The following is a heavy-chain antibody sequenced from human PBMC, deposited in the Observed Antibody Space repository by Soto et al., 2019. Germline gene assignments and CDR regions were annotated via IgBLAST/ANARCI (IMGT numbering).Heavy chain of an antibody. CDR3: GGGARKGELWFHSNKSSWFDS. CDR1: GGSFSGYY. Sequence: SETLSLTCAVYGGSFSGYYWSWIRQPPGKGLEWIGEINHSGSTNYNPSLKSRVTIPVDTSKNQFSLKLSSVTAAATAVYYCGGGARKGELWFHSNKSSWFDSWGQGTLVTVSS. V-gene: IGHV4-34*01. CDR2: INHSGST. J-gene: IGHJ5*01. D-gene: IGHD5-18*01.